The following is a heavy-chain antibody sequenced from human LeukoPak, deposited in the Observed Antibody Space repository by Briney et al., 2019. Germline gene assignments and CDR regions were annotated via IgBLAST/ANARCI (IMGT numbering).Heavy chain of an antibody. D-gene: IGHD6-13*01. CDR2: INTNTGNP. J-gene: IGHJ4*02. Sequence: ASVKVSSKASGYTFTSCAMNWVRQAPGQGLEWMGWINTNTGNPTYAQGFTGRFVFSLDTSVSTAYLQISSLKAEDTAVYYCARDSPIAVAGTEDYWGQGTLVTVSS. CDR3: ARDSPIAVAGTEDY. CDR1: GYTFTSCA. V-gene: IGHV7-4-1*02.